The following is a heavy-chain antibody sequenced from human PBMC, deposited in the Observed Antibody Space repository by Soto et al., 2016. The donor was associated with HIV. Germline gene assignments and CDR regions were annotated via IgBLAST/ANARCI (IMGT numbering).Heavy chain of an antibody. J-gene: IGHJ4*02. CDR2: LYYRGXT. CDR1: GTSISSSDYY. V-gene: IGHV4-39*01. CDR3: ARRSRGSFGDYPRAHFFDY. D-gene: IGHD4-17*01. Sequence: QLQLQESGPGLVKPSETLSLTCTVSGTSISSSDYYWGWIRQAPGKGLEWIGSLYYRGXTYYNPSLHSRVSVSADTSKNQFSLKLTSVTAADTAVYYCARRSRGSFGDYPRAHFFDYWGQGTLVTVSS.